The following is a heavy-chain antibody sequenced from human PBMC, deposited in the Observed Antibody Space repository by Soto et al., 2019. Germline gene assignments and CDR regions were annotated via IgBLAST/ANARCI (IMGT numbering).Heavy chain of an antibody. J-gene: IGHJ5*02. CDR1: GGSISSGGYS. CDR3: ARDRTSGIVATITWFDP. D-gene: IGHD5-12*01. CDR2: IYHSGST. Sequence: NLSLTCAVSGGSISSGGYSWSWIRQPPGMGLEWIGYIYHSGSTYYNPSLKSRVTISVDRSKNQFSLKLSSVTAADTAVYYCARDRTSGIVATITWFDPWGQGTLVTVSS. V-gene: IGHV4-30-2*01.